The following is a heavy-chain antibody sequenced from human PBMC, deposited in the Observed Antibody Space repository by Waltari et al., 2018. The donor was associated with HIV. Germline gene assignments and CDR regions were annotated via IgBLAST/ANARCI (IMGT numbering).Heavy chain of an antibody. V-gene: IGHV4-38-2*01. D-gene: IGHD5-18*01. CDR2: SLHSGNT. J-gene: IGHJ4*02. CDR1: GYSIESGSY. Sequence: QVQLQASGPGLVKPSEPLSLTCSVSGYSIESGSYWGWIRQPPGKALEWIGSSLHSGNTYYNPSLKSRLTISLDTSKNQVSLKLSSVTAADTAVYYCASGSRRGHSHGIDYWGQGTLVTVSS. CDR3: ASGSRRGHSHGIDY.